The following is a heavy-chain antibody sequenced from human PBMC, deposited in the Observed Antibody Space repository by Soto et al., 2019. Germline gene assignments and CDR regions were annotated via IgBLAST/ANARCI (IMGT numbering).Heavy chain of an antibody. CDR3: ARVGYYDFWSGYYRGRADGMDV. J-gene: IGHJ6*02. Sequence: LRLSCAASGFTFSDYYMSWIRQAPGKGLEWVSYISSSGSTIYYADSVKGRFTISRDNAKNSLYLQMNSLRAEDTAVYYCARVGYYDFWSGYYRGRADGMDVWGQGTTVTVSS. CDR1: GFTFSDYY. D-gene: IGHD3-3*01. CDR2: ISSSGSTI. V-gene: IGHV3-11*01.